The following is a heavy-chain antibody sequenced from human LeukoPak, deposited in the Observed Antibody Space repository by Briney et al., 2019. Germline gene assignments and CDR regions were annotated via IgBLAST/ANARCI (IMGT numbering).Heavy chain of an antibody. CDR3: ARVGHWNDLDYYYYMDV. Sequence: PGGSLRLSCAVSGLTFSSYSMNWVRQAPGKGLEWVSAISSGSSHINYADSVKGRFTISRDNAENSLYLQMNSLRAEDTAVYYCARVGHWNDLDYYYYMDVWGKGTTVTVSS. V-gene: IGHV3-21*01. CDR2: ISSGSSHI. J-gene: IGHJ6*03. D-gene: IGHD1-1*01. CDR1: GLTFSSYS.